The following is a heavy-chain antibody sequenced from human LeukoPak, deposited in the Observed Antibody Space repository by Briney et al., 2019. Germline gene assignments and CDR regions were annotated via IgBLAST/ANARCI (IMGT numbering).Heavy chain of an antibody. J-gene: IGHJ1*01. D-gene: IGHD4-11*01. Sequence: GGSLRLSCAASGFTFSNYAMSWVRQAPGKGPEWVSAISGSGGSTYYADSVKGRFTISRDNSKNTLYLQMNSLRVEDTAVYYCATYSTRNAREFQSWGQGTLVTVSS. CDR1: GFTFSNYA. CDR2: ISGSGGST. CDR3: ATYSTRNAREFQS. V-gene: IGHV3-23*01.